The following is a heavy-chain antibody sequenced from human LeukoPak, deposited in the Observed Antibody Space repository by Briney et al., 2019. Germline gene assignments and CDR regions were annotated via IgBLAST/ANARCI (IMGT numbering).Heavy chain of an antibody. Sequence: GGSLRLSXAASGFTFSNSWMLWVRQAPGRGLEWVGRIKRDIDGGTTDYAARVKGRFTITRDDSENTLYLQMNSLKTEDTAVYYCTTDLPRSTSCSHDYWGQGTQVTVSS. CDR2: IKRDIDGGTT. V-gene: IGHV3-15*01. CDR1: GFTFSNSW. D-gene: IGHD2/OR15-2a*01. CDR3: TTDLPRSTSCSHDY. J-gene: IGHJ4*02.